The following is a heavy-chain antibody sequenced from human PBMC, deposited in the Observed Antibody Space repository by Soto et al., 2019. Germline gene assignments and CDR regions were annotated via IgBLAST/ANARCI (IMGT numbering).Heavy chain of an antibody. D-gene: IGHD5-18*01. CDR3: VKGVPQNTPMAMFDY. V-gene: IGHV3-23*01. CDR1: GFTFSSYA. J-gene: IGHJ4*02. CDR2: ISGSDGRT. Sequence: PEVSLRLSCAASGFTFSSYAMSWVRQAPGKGLEWVSTISGSDGRTYSTDSVKCRFTISRDNSRNSAYLQMNCLRVEDTAVYYCVKGVPQNTPMAMFDYWGRGTLVTVSS.